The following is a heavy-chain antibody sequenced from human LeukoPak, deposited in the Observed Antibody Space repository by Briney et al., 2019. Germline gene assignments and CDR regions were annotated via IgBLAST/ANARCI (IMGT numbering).Heavy chain of an antibody. V-gene: IGHV4-59*03. Sequence: SETLSLTCTVSGGSISSYYWSWIRQPPGKGLEWIGYMYYSGSTNYNPSLKSRVTISVDTSKNQFSLKLSSVTAADTAVYYCSGSYLYYYYYYMNVWGIGTTVTISS. D-gene: IGHD1-26*01. J-gene: IGHJ6*03. CDR1: GGSISSYY. CDR3: SGSYLYYYYYYMNV. CDR2: MYYSGST.